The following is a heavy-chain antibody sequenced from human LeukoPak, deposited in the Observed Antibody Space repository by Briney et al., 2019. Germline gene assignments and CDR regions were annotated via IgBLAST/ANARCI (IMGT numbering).Heavy chain of an antibody. CDR3: ARTGYCATCYYMDV. J-gene: IGHJ6*03. CDR2: IYHSGST. V-gene: IGHV4-38-2*01. D-gene: IGHD2-8*01. Sequence: PSETLSLTCAVSGYSIGSVCYWGWIRQPPGEGLERIGSIYHSGSTYYNPSLKSRVTISVDTSKTQFSLKLSSMTAADTAVYYCARTGYCATCYYMDVWGKGTTVTVSS. CDR1: GYSIGSVCY.